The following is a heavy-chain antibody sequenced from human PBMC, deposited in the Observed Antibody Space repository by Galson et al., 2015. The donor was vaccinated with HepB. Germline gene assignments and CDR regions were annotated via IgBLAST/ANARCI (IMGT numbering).Heavy chain of an antibody. CDR2: ISASSGST. D-gene: IGHD4/OR15-4a*01. Sequence: SLRLSCEASGYTFGSYDMSWVRQAPGQGLEWVSAISASSGSTYYAHTVKGRFTISRDNSNNTVYMKMTSLRAEDTAVYYCTKGTINTVYYFDYWGQGTLVTVAS. J-gene: IGHJ4*02. V-gene: IGHV3-23*01. CDR1: GYTFGSYD. CDR3: TKGTINTVYYFDY.